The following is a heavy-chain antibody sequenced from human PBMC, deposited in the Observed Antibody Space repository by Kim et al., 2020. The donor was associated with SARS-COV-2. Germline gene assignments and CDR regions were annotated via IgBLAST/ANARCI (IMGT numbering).Heavy chain of an antibody. J-gene: IGHJ5*02. V-gene: IGHV1-2*02. D-gene: IGHD6-19*01. Sequence: ASVKVSCKASGYTFTGYYMHWVRQAPGQGLEWMGWINPNSGGTNYAQKFQGRVTMTRDTSISTAYMELSRLRSDDTAVYYCARVAQESGWYSRFDPWGQGTLVTVSS. CDR3: ARVAQESGWYSRFDP. CDR2: INPNSGGT. CDR1: GYTFTGYY.